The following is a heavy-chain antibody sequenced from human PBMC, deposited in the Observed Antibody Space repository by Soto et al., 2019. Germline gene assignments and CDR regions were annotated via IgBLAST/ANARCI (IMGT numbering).Heavy chain of an antibody. D-gene: IGHD6-13*01. J-gene: IGHJ4*02. Sequence: QVQLQESGPGLVKPSQTLSLTCTVSGGSISSGGYYWSWIRQHPGKGLGWIGYIYYSGSTYYHPSLKSRVTISVDTSKNQFSLKLSSVTAADTAVYYCARGIAAAGTNYFDYWGQGTLVTVSS. CDR1: GGSISSGGYY. CDR2: IYYSGST. V-gene: IGHV4-31*03. CDR3: ARGIAAAGTNYFDY.